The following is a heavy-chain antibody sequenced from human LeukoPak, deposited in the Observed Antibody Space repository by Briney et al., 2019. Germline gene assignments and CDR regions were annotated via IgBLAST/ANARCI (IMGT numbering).Heavy chain of an antibody. V-gene: IGHV3-23*01. D-gene: IGHD6-19*01. J-gene: IGHJ4*02. CDR2: ITSGGTT. CDR3: AKENYRGGWLDW. CDR1: GFTLSNCA. Sequence: PGGSLRLSCAAAGFTLSNCAMSWVRQAPGKGLEWVSVITSGGTTYYAHSVKGRFTISRDNSKSTLFLQMNGLRAEDTAVYFCAKENYRGGWLDWWAQGMLVTVAS.